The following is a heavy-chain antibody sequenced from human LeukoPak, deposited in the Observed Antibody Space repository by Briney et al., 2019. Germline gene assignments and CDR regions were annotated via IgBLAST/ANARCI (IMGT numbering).Heavy chain of an antibody. CDR1: GFSFSSYT. J-gene: IGHJ4*02. V-gene: IGHV3-23*01. CDR3: AKRYAGSWNIDQ. CDR2: ISGSGGAT. D-gene: IGHD6-13*01. Sequence: GGSLRLSCAASGFSFSSYTMNWVRQAPGKGLEWVSDISGSGGATKHADSVKGRFTISRDNSKNMLYLQMNSVRVEDTAVYYCAKRYAGSWNIDQWGQGTQVTVSS.